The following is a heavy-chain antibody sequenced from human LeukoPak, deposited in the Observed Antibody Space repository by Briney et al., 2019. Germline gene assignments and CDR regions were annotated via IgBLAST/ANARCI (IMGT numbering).Heavy chain of an antibody. J-gene: IGHJ3*02. CDR2: IYYSGST. CDR1: GGSISSGSYY. D-gene: IGHD4-23*01. CDR3: ARVGTTVVTLNAFDI. Sequence: SSETLSLTCTVSGGSISSGSYYWGWIRQPPGKGLEWIGSIYYSGSTYYNPSLKSRVTISVDTSKNQFSLKLSSVTAADTAVYYCARVGTTVVTLNAFDIWGQGTMVTVSS. V-gene: IGHV4-39*07.